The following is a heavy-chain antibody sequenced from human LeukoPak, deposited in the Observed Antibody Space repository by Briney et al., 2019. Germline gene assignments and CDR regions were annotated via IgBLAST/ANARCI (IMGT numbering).Heavy chain of an antibody. CDR3: ARLIVAGTAEYFQH. CDR2: IYYSGST. Sequence: SETLSLTCTVSGGSISSSSYYWGWIRQPPGKGLEWIGSIYYSGSTYYNPSLKSQVTISVDTSKNQFSLKLSSVTAADTAVYYCARLIVAGTAEYFQHWGQGTLVTVSS. D-gene: IGHD6-19*01. CDR1: GGSISSSSYY. V-gene: IGHV4-39*01. J-gene: IGHJ1*01.